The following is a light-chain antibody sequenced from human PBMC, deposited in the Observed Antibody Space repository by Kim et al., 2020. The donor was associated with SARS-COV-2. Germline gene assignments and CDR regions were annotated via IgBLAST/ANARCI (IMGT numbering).Light chain of an antibody. CDR3: QQYYSYPPT. Sequence: IRMTQSPSSLSASIGDRVTITCRVSQGISSYLNWYQQKPGKVPKLLIYAASTLQCGVPSRFSGSGSGTDFTLTISSLQSEDFATYDRQQYYSYPPTFGGGTKVDIK. J-gene: IGKJ4*01. V-gene: IGKV1-8*01. CDR1: QGISSY. CDR2: AAS.